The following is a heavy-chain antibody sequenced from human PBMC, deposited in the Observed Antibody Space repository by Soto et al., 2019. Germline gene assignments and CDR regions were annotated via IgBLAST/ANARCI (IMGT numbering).Heavy chain of an antibody. CDR3: ARGSSSPPTYYDFWSGYYTATTFDY. V-gene: IGHV1-8*01. D-gene: IGHD3-3*01. CDR2: MNPNSGNT. CDR1: GYTFTSYD. Sequence: GASVKVSCKASGYTFTSYDINWVRQATGQGLEWMGWMNPNSGNTGYAQKFQGRVTMTRNTSISTAYMELSSLRSEDTAVYYCARGSSSPPTYYDFWSGYYTATTFDYWGQGTLVTVSS. J-gene: IGHJ4*02.